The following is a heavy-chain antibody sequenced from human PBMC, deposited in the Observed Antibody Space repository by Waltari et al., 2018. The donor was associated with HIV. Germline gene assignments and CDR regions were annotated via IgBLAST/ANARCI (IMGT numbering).Heavy chain of an antibody. D-gene: IGHD3-3*01. J-gene: IGHJ4*02. CDR2: SYSGGST. Sequence: EVQLVESGGGLIQPGGSLRLSCAASGITVSSNYMTWVRQAPGKGLEGVEVSYSGGSTYYADPVKGRFTISRDNSKNTLYLQMNSLRAEDTAVYYCARARTYYDFWSGNYSPDYFDYWGQGTLITVSS. CDR1: GITVSSNY. V-gene: IGHV3-53*01. CDR3: ARARTYYDFWSGNYSPDYFDY.